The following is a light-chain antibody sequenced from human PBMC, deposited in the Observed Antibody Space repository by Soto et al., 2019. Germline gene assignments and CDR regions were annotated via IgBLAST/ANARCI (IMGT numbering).Light chain of an antibody. CDR2: GNT. Sequence: QSVLTQPPSLSGAPGQRVTISCTGSTSNFGAGYDVHWYQQLPGTAPKLLIFGNTNRPSGVPDRFSGSNSGTSASLAITGLQAEDEGDYYCQSYDNSLNAVVFGGGTKLTVL. J-gene: IGLJ3*02. CDR1: TSNFGAGYD. CDR3: QSYDNSLNAVV. V-gene: IGLV1-40*01.